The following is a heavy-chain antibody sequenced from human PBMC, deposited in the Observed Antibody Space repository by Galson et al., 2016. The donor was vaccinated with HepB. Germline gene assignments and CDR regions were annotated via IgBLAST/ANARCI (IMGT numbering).Heavy chain of an antibody. V-gene: IGHV2-5*01. CDR3: VHRVPTIYSGFDF. Sequence: PALVKPTQPLTLTCTFSGFSLSTSGVGVGWIRQPPGKALEWLALIYWNDYKRYSPSLESRLTFTKDTSKNQVVLTMTNMDPMDTATYYCVHRVPTIYSGFDFWGQGTLVAVAS. CDR2: IYWNDYK. CDR1: GFSLSTSGVG. D-gene: IGHD5-12*01. J-gene: IGHJ4*02.